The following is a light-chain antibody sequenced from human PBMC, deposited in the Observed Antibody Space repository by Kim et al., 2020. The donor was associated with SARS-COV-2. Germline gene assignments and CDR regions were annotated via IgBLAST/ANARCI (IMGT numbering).Light chain of an antibody. J-gene: IGKJ1*01. V-gene: IGKV3-20*01. CDR1: QRVSSNY. Sequence: ENVLRQSPGTLSLSPGERATLSCRASQRVSSNYLAWYQQKPGQAPRLLIYGASTRASGIPDRFSGSGSGTDFTLTISRLEPEDFAVYYCQQYGNSPWTFGQGTKVDIK. CDR3: QQYGNSPWT. CDR2: GAS.